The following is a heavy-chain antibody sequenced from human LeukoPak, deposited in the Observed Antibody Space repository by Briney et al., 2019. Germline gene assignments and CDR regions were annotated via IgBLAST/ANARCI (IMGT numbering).Heavy chain of an antibody. J-gene: IGHJ4*02. CDR3: ARQHGSGSYYSRAIDY. CDR1: GYSFTTYW. D-gene: IGHD3-10*01. V-gene: IGHV5-51*01. CDR2: VYPGDSDT. Sequence: GESLKISCEASGYSFTTYWIGWVRQMPAKGLEWMGFVYPGDSDTRYSPSFQGQVTISADKSISTAYLQWSSLKASDTAMYYCARQHGSGSYYSRAIDYWGQGTLVTVSS.